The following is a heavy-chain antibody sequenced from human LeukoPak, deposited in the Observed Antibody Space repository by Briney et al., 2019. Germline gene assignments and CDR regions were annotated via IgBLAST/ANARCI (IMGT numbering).Heavy chain of an antibody. V-gene: IGHV1-2*06. Sequence: AXVKVSCKASGYTFTGYYMHWVRQAPGQGLEWMGRINPNSGGTNYAQKFQGRVTMTRDTSISTAYMELSRLRSDDTAVYYCARGGGWLQLRGTNLDYWGQGTLVTVSS. J-gene: IGHJ4*02. D-gene: IGHD5-24*01. CDR3: ARGGGWLQLRGTNLDY. CDR2: INPNSGGT. CDR1: GYTFTGYY.